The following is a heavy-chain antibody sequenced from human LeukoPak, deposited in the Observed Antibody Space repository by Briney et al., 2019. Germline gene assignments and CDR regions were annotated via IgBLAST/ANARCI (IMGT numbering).Heavy chain of an antibody. CDR1: GFTFSSYG. J-gene: IGHJ4*02. Sequence: GGSLRLSCAASGFTFSSYGMHWVRQAPGKGLEWVAFIRYDGSNKYYADSVKGRFTISRDNSKNTLYLQMNSLRAEDTAVYYCAKWNAYYDSSGYYRYFDYWGQGTLVTVSS. D-gene: IGHD3-22*01. CDR2: IRYDGSNK. CDR3: AKWNAYYDSSGYYRYFDY. V-gene: IGHV3-30*02.